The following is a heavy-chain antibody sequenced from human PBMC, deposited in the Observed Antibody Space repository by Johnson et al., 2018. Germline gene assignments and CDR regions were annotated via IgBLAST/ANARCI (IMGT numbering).Heavy chain of an antibody. CDR3: ARHARASNNNYAMDV. D-gene: IGHD1/OR15-1a*01. V-gene: IGHV4-59*01. Sequence: QVQLQESGPGLVKPSETMSLTCSVSGDSISSYSWSWIRPPPGKGLEWIGYFFYSGITKYNPSLKSRVTISLDTSKNHFSLRLSSVTAAATAKYYCARHARASNNNYAMDVWGQGTTVTVSS. CDR2: FFYSGIT. CDR1: GDSISSYS. J-gene: IGHJ6*02.